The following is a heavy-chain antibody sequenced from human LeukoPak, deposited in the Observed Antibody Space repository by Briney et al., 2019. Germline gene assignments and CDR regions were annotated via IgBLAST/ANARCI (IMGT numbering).Heavy chain of an antibody. V-gene: IGHV3-7*01. D-gene: IGHD5-18*01. J-gene: IGHJ6*03. CDR1: GFTFRSYW. Sequence: GGSLRLSCAVSGFTFRSYWMSWVRQAPGKGLEWVANMKQDGSEKYYVDSVKGRFTISRDNAKNSLYLQMNSLRAEDTAVYYCARDSTWIQPRSNQYYSYMDVWGKGTTVTVSS. CDR2: MKQDGSEK. CDR3: ARDSTWIQPRSNQYYSYMDV.